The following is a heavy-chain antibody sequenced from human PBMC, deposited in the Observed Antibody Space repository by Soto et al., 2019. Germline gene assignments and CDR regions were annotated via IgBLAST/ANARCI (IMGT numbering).Heavy chain of an antibody. CDR2: INSDGSST. J-gene: IGHJ4*02. Sequence: GGSLRLSCAASGFTFSSYWMHWVRQAPGKGLVWVSRINSDGSSTSYADSVKGRFTISRDNAKNTLYLQMNSLRAEDTAVYYCVGYSYGHHFDYWGQGTLVTVSS. D-gene: IGHD5-18*01. V-gene: IGHV3-74*01. CDR1: GFTFSSYW. CDR3: VGYSYGHHFDY.